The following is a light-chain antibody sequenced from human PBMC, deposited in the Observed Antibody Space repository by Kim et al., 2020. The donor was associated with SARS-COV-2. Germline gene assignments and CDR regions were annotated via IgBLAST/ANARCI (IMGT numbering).Light chain of an antibody. CDR1: QSISSY. CDR3: QQSYSTLGIT. J-gene: IGKJ5*01. CDR2: AAS. Sequence: SVGDRVTITCRASQSISSYLNWYQQKPGKAPKLLIYAASSLQSGVPSRFSGSGSGTDFTLTISSLQPEDFATYYCQQSYSTLGITFGQGTRLEIK. V-gene: IGKV1-39*01.